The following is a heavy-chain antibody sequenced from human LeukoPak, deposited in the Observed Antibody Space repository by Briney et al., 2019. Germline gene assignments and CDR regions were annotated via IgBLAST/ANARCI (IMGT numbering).Heavy chain of an antibody. J-gene: IGHJ4*02. Sequence: ASVKVSCKASGGTFSSYAISWVRQAPGQGLEWMGIINPSGGSTSYAQKFQGRVTMTRDTSTSTVYMELSSLRSEDTAVYYCARAGESIMTTFGGGPYSGSASQLDYWGQGTLVTVSS. CDR1: GGTFSSYA. CDR2: INPSGGST. D-gene: IGHD3-16*01. V-gene: IGHV1-46*01. CDR3: ARAGESIMTTFGGGPYSGSASQLDY.